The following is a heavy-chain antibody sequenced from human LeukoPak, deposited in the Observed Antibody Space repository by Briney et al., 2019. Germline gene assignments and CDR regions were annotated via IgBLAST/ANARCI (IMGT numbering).Heavy chain of an antibody. CDR3: ARENGGGFDY. D-gene: IGHD3-16*01. CDR1: GGSVSSGSYY. Sequence: SETLSLTCTVSGGSVSSGSYYWSWIRQPPGKGLEWIGYIYYSGSTNYNPSLKSRVTISVDTSKNQFSLKLSSVTAADTAVCYCARENGGGFDYWGQGTLVTVSS. V-gene: IGHV4-61*01. J-gene: IGHJ4*02. CDR2: IYYSGST.